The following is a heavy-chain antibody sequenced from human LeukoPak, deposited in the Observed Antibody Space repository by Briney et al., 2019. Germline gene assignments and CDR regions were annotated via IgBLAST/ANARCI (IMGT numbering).Heavy chain of an antibody. J-gene: IGHJ4*02. V-gene: IGHV3-30-3*01. CDR3: ARDMVTKALDY. D-gene: IGHD2-21*02. CDR2: ISYDGSNK. Sequence: GGSLRLSCAASGFTFSSYAMHWVRQAPGKGLEGVAVISYDGSNKYYADSVKGRFTISRDNSKNTLYLQMNSLRAEDTAVYYCARDMVTKALDYWGQGTLVTVSS. CDR1: GFTFSSYA.